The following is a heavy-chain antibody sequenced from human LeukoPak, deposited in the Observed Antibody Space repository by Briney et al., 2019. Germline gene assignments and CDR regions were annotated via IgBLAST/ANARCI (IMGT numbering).Heavy chain of an antibody. V-gene: IGHV4-30-4*08. CDR2: IYYSGST. Sequence: SETLSLTCTVSGGSISSGDYYWRWIRQPPGKGLEWIGYIYYSGSTYYNPSLKSRVTISVDTSKNQFSLKLSSVTAADTAVYYCGAGDSSGQIDYWGQGTLVTVSS. CDR1: GGSISSGDYY. CDR3: GAGDSSGQIDY. J-gene: IGHJ4*02. D-gene: IGHD3-22*01.